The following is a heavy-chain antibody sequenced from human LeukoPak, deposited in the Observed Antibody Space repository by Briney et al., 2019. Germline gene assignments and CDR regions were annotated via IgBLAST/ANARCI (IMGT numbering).Heavy chain of an antibody. J-gene: IGHJ4*02. CDR3: ARGHYDILTGYYSFDY. CDR1: GYTFTGYY. Sequence: ASVKVPCKASGYTFTGYYMHWVRQAPGQGLEWMGWINPNSGGTNYAQKFQGRVTMTRDTSISTAYMELSRLRSDDTAVYYCARGHYDILTGYYSFDYWGQGTLVTVSS. V-gene: IGHV1-2*02. CDR2: INPNSGGT. D-gene: IGHD3-9*01.